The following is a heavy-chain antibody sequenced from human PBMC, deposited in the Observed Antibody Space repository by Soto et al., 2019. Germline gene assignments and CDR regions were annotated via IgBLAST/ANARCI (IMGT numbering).Heavy chain of an antibody. V-gene: IGHV4-59*01. J-gene: IGHJ6*03. D-gene: IGHD6-13*01. Sequence: SETLSLTCTVSGGSISSYYWSWIRQPPGKGLEWIGYIYYSGSTNYNPSLKSRVTISVDTSKNQFSLKLSSVTAADTAVYYCAREQQRDYYYYYYMAVWGKGTTVTVPS. CDR1: GGSISSYY. CDR2: IYYSGST. CDR3: AREQQRDYYYYYYMAV.